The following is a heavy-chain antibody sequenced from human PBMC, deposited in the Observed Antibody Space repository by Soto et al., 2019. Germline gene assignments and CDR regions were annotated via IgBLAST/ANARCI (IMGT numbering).Heavy chain of an antibody. CDR2: MHRGGST. V-gene: IGHV3-53*01. D-gene: IGHD5-18*01. Sequence: GGSLRLSCVVSGFSVSGSSIFWVRQATGKGLEWVSLMHRGGSTDNADSVRGRFTTSRDKPKNTLYLHMNGLRVEDTAVYYCARVNTTLVDHFDCWGQGTLGTVSS. J-gene: IGHJ4*02. CDR1: GFSVSGSS. CDR3: ARVNTTLVDHFDC.